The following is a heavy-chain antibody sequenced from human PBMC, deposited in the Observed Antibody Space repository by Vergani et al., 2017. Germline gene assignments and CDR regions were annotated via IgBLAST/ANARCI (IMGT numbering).Heavy chain of an antibody. CDR1: GFTVSSNY. CDR3: VRDVRVSRT. J-gene: IGHJ3*01. CDR2: ISGNNDDV. V-gene: IGHV3-21*01. Sequence: EVQLVETGGGLIQPGGSLRLSCAASGFTVSSNYMSWVRQAPGKGLEWVSSISGNNDDVYYADSVKGRFTISIDNAKNSLYLDMSSLRAEDTAVYYCVRDVRVSRTWGQGTLVAVSS.